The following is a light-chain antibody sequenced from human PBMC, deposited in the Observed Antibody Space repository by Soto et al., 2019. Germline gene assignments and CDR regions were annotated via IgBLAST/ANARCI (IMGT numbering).Light chain of an antibody. CDR2: AAS. Sequence: DIQMTQSPSSLSASVGDRVTITCRASQSISSYLNWYQQKPGKAPNLLIYAASSLHSGVPSRFSGSGSGTDFTLTISSLQPEDVATSYCQQTYSTLLTFGPGTKVDIK. CDR3: QQTYSTLLT. CDR1: QSISSY. J-gene: IGKJ3*01. V-gene: IGKV1-39*01.